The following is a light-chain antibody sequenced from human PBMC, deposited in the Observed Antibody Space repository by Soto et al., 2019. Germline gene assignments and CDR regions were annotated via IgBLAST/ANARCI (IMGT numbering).Light chain of an antibody. CDR1: SSDVGCYNY. Sequence: QSALTQPPSASGSPGQSVTISCTGTSSDVGCYNYVSWYQQHPGKAPKLMMYEVSKRPSGVPDRFSGSKSGNTALLTVYGLEAEDEADYYCSSYAGSSNLVFGGGTKLTVL. J-gene: IGLJ2*01. V-gene: IGLV2-8*01. CDR2: EVS. CDR3: SSYAGSSNLV.